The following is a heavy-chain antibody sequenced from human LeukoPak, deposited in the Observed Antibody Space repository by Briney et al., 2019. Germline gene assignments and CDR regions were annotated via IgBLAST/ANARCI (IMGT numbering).Heavy chain of an antibody. J-gene: IGHJ4*02. CDR3: ARESPYGSGSYLLDY. D-gene: IGHD3-10*01. Sequence: ASVKVSCKASGYTFTGYYMHWVRQAPGQGLEWMGRINPNSGGTNYAQKFQGRVTMTRDTSISTAYMELSRLRSDDTAVYYCARESPYGSGSYLLDYWGQGTLVTVSS. CDR2: INPNSGGT. CDR1: GYTFTGYY. V-gene: IGHV1-2*06.